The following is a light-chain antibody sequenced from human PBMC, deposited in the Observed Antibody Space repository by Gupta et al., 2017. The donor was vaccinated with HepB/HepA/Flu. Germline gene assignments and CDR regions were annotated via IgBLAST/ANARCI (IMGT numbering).Light chain of an antibody. V-gene: IGLV3-1*01. J-gene: IGLJ2*01. CDR3: QAWYSSTVV. CDR2: QDS. Sequence: SYELTQPPSVSVPPRQTTAITCRGDKWGDKYACWYQQKPGQSPVLVIYQDSKRPSGIPVRVSGSNSGNTATLTISGTQAMDEADYDGQAWYSSTVVFGGGTKLTVL. CDR1: KWGDKY.